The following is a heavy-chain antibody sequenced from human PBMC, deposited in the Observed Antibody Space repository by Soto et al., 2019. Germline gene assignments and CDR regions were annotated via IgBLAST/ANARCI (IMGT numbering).Heavy chain of an antibody. CDR2: TSAYNGNT. J-gene: IGHJ6*02. D-gene: IGHD2-2*01. CDR1: GYTFTSYG. CDR3: ARDCISTSCSHYYYYYGMDV. V-gene: IGHV1-18*01. Sequence: GASVKVSCKSCGYTFTSYGISGVRKTPGQGLEGMGWTSAYNGNTNYAQKLQGRVTMTTDTSTSTAYMELRSLRSDDTAVYYCARDCISTSCSHYYYYYGMDVWGQGTTVTVSS.